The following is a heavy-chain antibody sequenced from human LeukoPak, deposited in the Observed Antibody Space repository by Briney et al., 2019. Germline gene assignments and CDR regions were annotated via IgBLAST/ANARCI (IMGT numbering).Heavy chain of an antibody. CDR1: GFTFSSYS. CDR3: ARDNVPTYYYGSGSYYPDY. CDR2: FSSDTRTI. J-gene: IGHJ4*02. Sequence: GGSLRLSCVASGFTFSSYSMNWVRQAPGKGLEWVSYFSSDTRTIYYADSVKGRFTISRDNAKNSLSLQMNSLRAEDTAVYYCARDNVPTYYYGSGSYYPDYWGQGTLVTVSS. V-gene: IGHV3-48*04. D-gene: IGHD3-10*01.